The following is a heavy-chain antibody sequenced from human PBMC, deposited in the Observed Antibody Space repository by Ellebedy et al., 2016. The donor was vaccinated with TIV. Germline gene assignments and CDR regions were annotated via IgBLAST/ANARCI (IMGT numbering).Heavy chain of an antibody. J-gene: IGHJ4*02. CDR3: ARGVLNSGYYSDY. Sequence: GESLKISCAASGFTFSNYWMSWVRQAPGKGLEWVANINQEGSDKSYVDSVKGRFTISRDNAKSSLYLQMNSLRAEDTAVYYCARGVLNSGYYSDYWGRGTLVTVSS. V-gene: IGHV3-7*01. CDR1: GFTFSNYW. D-gene: IGHD3-22*01. CDR2: INQEGSDK.